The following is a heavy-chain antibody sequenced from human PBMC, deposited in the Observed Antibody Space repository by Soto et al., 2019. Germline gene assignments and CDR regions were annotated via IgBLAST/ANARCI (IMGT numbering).Heavy chain of an antibody. V-gene: IGHV3-23*01. J-gene: IGHJ4*02. Sequence: TLKISCAAPEFTFNNHAITCARQAPGKGMEWLSAISGHANDIYYADSMKGRFTISRDSSTNTVFLQMNSLRAEDTALYYCAKKRSVSCSMGCFDSWRQET. D-gene: IGHD3-10*02. CDR3: AKKRSVSCSMGCFDS. CDR1: EFTFNNHA. CDR2: ISGHANDI.